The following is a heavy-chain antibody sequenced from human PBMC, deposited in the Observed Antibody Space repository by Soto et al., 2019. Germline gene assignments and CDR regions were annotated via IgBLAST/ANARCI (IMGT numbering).Heavy chain of an antibody. CDR2: IWYDGSNK. D-gene: IGHD3-3*01. V-gene: IGHV3-33*01. Sequence: QVQLVESGGGVVQPGRSLRLSCAASGFTFSSYGMHWVRQAPGKGLEWVAVIWYDGSNKYYADSVKGRFTISRDNSKNTLYLQMNSLRAEYTAVYYCARGAGHYDFWSGYPHDLDYWGQGTLVTVSS. CDR3: ARGAGHYDFWSGYPHDLDY. J-gene: IGHJ4*02. CDR1: GFTFSSYG.